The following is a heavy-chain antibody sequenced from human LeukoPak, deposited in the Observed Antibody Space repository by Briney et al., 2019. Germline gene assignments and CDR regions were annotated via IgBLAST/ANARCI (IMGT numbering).Heavy chain of an antibody. J-gene: IGHJ6*03. CDR1: GYSISSDYY. D-gene: IGHD5-18*01. Sequence: KPSETLSLTCTVSGYSISSDYYWGWIRQPPGRGLEWIGTIYHSGSTYYNPSLKSRVTISVDTSKNQFSLKLSSVTAADTAVYYCARDRYIFAGPDAYYYMDVWGKGTTVTISS. CDR3: ARDRYIFAGPDAYYYMDV. CDR2: IYHSGST. V-gene: IGHV4-38-2*02.